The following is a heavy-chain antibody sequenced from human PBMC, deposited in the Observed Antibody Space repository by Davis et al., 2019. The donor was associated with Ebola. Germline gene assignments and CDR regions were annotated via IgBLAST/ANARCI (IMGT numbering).Heavy chain of an antibody. D-gene: IGHD5-12*01. CDR1: EFTFSDYY. CDR3: AKAASKYSGYS. V-gene: IGHV3-53*01. CDR2: IYSGGGT. J-gene: IGHJ5*02. Sequence: GGSLRLSCAASEFTFSDYYMSWIRQAPGKGLEWVSVIYSGGGTYYADSVKGRFTISRDKSRNTLFLQMNSLRAEDTAVYYCAKAASKYSGYSWGQGTLVTVSS.